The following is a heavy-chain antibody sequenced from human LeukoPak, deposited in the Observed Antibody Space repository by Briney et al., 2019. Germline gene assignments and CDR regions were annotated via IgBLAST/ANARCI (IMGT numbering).Heavy chain of an antibody. CDR3: VKDLTYESSGSFFDY. Sequence: GGSLRLSCAASGFTFEVYTMHWVRQVPGKTLEWVSLISWDGTTYYTDSVKGRFTISRDNSQDSLYLQMDTLRSEDTAFYYCVKDLTYESSGSFFDYWGRGTLVTVS. CDR1: GFTFEVYT. D-gene: IGHD3-22*01. CDR2: ISWDGTT. V-gene: IGHV3-43*01. J-gene: IGHJ4*02.